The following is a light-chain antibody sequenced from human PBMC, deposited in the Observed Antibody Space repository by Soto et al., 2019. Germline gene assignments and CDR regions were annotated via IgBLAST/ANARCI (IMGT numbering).Light chain of an antibody. CDR2: AAS. V-gene: IGKV1-27*01. CDR1: QGIRNF. CDR3: QKYSSVPV. J-gene: IGKJ3*01. Sequence: DLQMTQSPTSLSASVGDRVTITCRASQGIRNFVAWYQQKPGKPPKLLIYAASTLQSGVPSRFSGSASGTDFTLTINSLQPEGVATYSCQKYSSVPVFGPGTKVEI.